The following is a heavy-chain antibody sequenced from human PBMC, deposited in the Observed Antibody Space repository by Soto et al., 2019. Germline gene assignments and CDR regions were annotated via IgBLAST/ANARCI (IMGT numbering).Heavy chain of an antibody. D-gene: IGHD1-26*01. CDR3: THTVHGTVNDY. CDR1: GFSLSTSGVG. J-gene: IGHJ4*02. Sequence: QITLKESGPTLVKPTQTLTLTCTFSGFSLSTSGVGVGWIRQPPGKALEWLAPIYWDDDKRYSPSLKSTIPITKDPSKNQVVLTMTNMDPVDTATYYCTHTVHGTVNDYWGQGTLVTVSS. V-gene: IGHV2-5*02. CDR2: IYWDDDK.